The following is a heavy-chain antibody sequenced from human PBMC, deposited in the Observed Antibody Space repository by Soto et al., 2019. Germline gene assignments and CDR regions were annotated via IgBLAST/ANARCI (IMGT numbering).Heavy chain of an antibody. CDR2: ISGSGGST. V-gene: IGHV3-23*01. Sequence: EVQLLESGGGLVQPGGSLRLSCAASGFTFSSYAMSWVRQAPGKGLEWVSAISGSGGSTYYADSVKGRFTISRDNSKNTLYLQMNSLTAEDTAVYYCAKSLREIKRFAPWGQVTLVTVSS. D-gene: IGHD3-16*02. CDR3: AKSLREIKRFAP. CDR1: GFTFSSYA. J-gene: IGHJ5*02.